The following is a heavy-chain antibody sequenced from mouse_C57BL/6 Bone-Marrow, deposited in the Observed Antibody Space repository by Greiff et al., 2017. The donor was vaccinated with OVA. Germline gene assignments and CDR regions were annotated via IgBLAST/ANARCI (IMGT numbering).Heavy chain of an antibody. CDR1: GYTFTSYG. J-gene: IGHJ2*01. D-gene: IGHD2-4*01. CDR3: ASPYDYGGSYYFDY. CDR2: IYPRSGNT. V-gene: IGHV1-81*01. Sequence: VQLQQSGAELARPGASVKLSCKASGYTFTSYGISWVKQRTGQGLEWIGEIYPRSGNTYYNEKFKGKATLTADNSSSTAYMELRSLTSEDSAVYFCASPYDYGGSYYFDYWGQGTTLTVSS.